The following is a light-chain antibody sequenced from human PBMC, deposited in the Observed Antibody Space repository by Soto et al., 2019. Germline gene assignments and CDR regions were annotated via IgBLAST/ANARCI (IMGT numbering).Light chain of an antibody. CDR3: QHSTTWT. Sequence: DIQITQSPSSLSASVGDRFTITCRASQGISTYLNWYQQKPGKAPKLLIYAASSLQSGVPSRFSGSGSETDFTLTISSLQPEDFATYSCQHSTTWTFGQGTKVDNK. J-gene: IGKJ1*01. CDR2: AAS. CDR1: QGISTY. V-gene: IGKV1-39*01.